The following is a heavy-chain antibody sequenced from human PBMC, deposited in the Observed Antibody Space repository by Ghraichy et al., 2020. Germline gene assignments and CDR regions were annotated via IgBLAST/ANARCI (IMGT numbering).Heavy chain of an antibody. J-gene: IGHJ3*01. CDR1: GVSISSSGYY. V-gene: IGHV4-39*07. Sequence: SETLSLTYTVSGVSISSSGYYWGWIRQPPGKGLEWIGTIYYTGSTYYNPSLKSRVTISVDTSKNQFSLKLSSVTAADTAIYYCARLGLVVLDAFDVWGQGTMVTVSS. CDR3: ARLGLVVLDAFDV. D-gene: IGHD3-10*01. CDR2: IYYTGST.